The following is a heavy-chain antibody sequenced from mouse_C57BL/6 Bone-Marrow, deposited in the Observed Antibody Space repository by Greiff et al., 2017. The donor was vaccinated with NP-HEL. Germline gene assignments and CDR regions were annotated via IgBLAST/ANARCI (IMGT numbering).Heavy chain of an antibody. D-gene: IGHD3-1*01. CDR1: GFNIKDDY. J-gene: IGHJ2*01. V-gene: IGHV14-4*01. Sequence: EVQLQQSGAELVRPGASVKLSCTASGFNIKDDYMHWVKQRPEQGLEWIGWIDPENGDTEYASKFQGKATITADTSSNTAYLQLSSLTSEDTAVYSCTAGGGYFDYWGQGTTLTVSS. CDR3: TAGGGYFDY. CDR2: IDPENGDT.